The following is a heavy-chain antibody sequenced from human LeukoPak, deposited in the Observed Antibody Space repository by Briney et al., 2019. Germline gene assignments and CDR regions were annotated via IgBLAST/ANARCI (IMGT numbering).Heavy chain of an antibody. CDR2: INHSGST. V-gene: IGHV4-34*01. CDR1: GGSFSGYY. CDR3: ARVSGHSITRGVMFP. Sequence: MASETLSLTCAVYGGSFSGYYWSWIRQPPGKGLEWIGEINHSGSTNYNPSLKSRVTISVDTSKNQFSLKLSSVTAADAAVYYCARVSGHSITRGVMFPWGQGTLVTVSS. J-gene: IGHJ5*02. D-gene: IGHD3-10*01.